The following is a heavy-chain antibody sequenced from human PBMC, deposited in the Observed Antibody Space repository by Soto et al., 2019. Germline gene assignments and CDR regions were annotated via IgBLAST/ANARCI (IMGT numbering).Heavy chain of an antibody. V-gene: IGHV4-31*03. J-gene: IGHJ4*02. CDR3: ARVPAGLYFDY. D-gene: IGHD2-2*01. CDR1: GGSIISGGYY. Sequence: SETLSLTCTFSGGSIISGGYYWSWIRQHPGKGLEWIGYIYYSGSTYYNPSLKSRVTISVDTSKNQFSLKLSSVTAADTAVCYCARVPAGLYFDYWGQGTLVTV. CDR2: IYYSGST.